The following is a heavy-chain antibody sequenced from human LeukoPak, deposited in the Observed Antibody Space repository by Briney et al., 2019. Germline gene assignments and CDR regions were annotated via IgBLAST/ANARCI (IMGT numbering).Heavy chain of an antibody. CDR3: AKAPVTSCRGAYCYPFDS. D-gene: IGHD2-21*01. CDR2: ICSSDAGT. J-gene: IGHJ4*02. Sequence: GGSLRLSCAASGFTFSSYAMSWVRQAPGRGLEWVSAICSSDAGTYHADSVRGRFTISRDNSKNTLYLQMNSLRAEDAAVYFCAKAPVTSCRGAYCYPFDSWGQGTLVTVSS. CDR1: GFTFSSYA. V-gene: IGHV3-23*01.